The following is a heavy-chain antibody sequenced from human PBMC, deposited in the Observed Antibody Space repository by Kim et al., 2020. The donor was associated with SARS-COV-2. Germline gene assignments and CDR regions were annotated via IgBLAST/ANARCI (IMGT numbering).Heavy chain of an antibody. V-gene: IGHV4-39*01. CDR1: GGSISSSSYY. CDR2: IYYSGST. D-gene: IGHD6-19*01. Sequence: SETLSLTCTVSGGSISSSSYYWGWIRQPPGKGLEWIGSIYYSGSTYYNPSLKSRVTISVDTSKNQFSLKLSSVTAADTAVYYCARGPFSGGWYPYWYFDL. J-gene: IGHJ2*01. CDR3: ARGPFSGGWYPYWYFDL.